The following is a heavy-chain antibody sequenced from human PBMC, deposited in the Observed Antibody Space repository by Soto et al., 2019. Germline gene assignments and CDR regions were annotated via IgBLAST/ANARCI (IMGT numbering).Heavy chain of an antibody. CDR2: INHSGST. CDR3: ARAARAIFGVVSPFDY. J-gene: IGHJ4*02. CDR1: GGSFSGYC. D-gene: IGHD3-3*01. Sequence: QVQLQQWGAGLLKPSETLSLTCAVYGGSFSGYCWSWIRQPPGKGLEWIGEINHSGSTNYNPSLKSRVTISVDTSKNQFSLKLSSVTAADTAVYYCARAARAIFGVVSPFDYWGQGTLVTVSS. V-gene: IGHV4-34*01.